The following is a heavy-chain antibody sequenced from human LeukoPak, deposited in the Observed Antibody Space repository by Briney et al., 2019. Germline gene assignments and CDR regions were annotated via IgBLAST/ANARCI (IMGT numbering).Heavy chain of an antibody. D-gene: IGHD6-13*01. CDR3: ARDEAAAAGDY. CDR1: GFTFSSYA. J-gene: IGHJ4*02. V-gene: IGHV3-30-3*01. CDR2: ISYDGSNK. Sequence: GGSLRLSCAASGFTFSSYAMHWVRQAPGKGLEWVAVISYDGSNKYYADSVKGRFTISRDNSKNTLYLQMNSLRAEDTAVYYCARDEAAAAGDYWGQGTLVTVSS.